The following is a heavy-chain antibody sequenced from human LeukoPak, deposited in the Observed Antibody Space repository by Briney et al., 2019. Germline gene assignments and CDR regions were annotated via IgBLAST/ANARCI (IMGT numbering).Heavy chain of an antibody. Sequence: SETLSLTCSVSGGSISTGTYHWSWIRQPAGKGLEWIGRIYSTGSTSYNPSLKSRVTISVDTSKNQFSLKLSSVTAADTAVYYCARKGYGETWGQGTLVTVSS. J-gene: IGHJ5*02. D-gene: IGHD4-17*01. V-gene: IGHV4-61*02. CDR1: GGSISTGTYH. CDR3: ARKGYGET. CDR2: IYSTGST.